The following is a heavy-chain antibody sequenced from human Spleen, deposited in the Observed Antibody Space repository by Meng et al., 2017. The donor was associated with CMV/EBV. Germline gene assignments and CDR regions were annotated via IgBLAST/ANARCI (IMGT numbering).Heavy chain of an antibody. V-gene: IGHV1-2*06. D-gene: IGHD2-15*01. CDR2: INPNSGDR. CDR3: ASSYCSGGSCYSGNWFDP. J-gene: IGHJ5*02. CDR1: TLHGHY. Sequence: TLHGHYIPWVGKGHGQGLEGMGRINPNSGDRNYAQKFQDRATMTRDTSITTAYMELSRLRSDDTAVYYCASSYCSGGSCYSGNWFDPWGQGTLVTVSS.